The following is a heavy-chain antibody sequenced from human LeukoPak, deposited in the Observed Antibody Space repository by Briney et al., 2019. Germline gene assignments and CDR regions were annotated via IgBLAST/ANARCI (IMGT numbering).Heavy chain of an antibody. CDR2: ISSSSTI. V-gene: IGHV3-48*01. Sequence: GGSLRLSCAASGFTFSSYGMNWVRQAPGKGLEWVSYISSSSTIKYADSVRGRFTISRDNAKNSLYLQMNSLRADDTAVYFCVRETRGLDYWGQGALVTVSS. J-gene: IGHJ4*02. CDR1: GFTFSSYG. CDR3: VRETRGLDY.